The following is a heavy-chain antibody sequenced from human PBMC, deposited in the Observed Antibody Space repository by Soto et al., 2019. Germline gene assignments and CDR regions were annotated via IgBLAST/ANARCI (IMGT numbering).Heavy chain of an antibody. CDR1: GYTFTSYA. D-gene: IGHD3-10*01. Sequence: ASVKVSCKASGYTFTSYAMHWVRQAPGQRLEWMGWINAGNGNTKYSQKFQGRVTITRDTSASTAYMELSSLSTEDTAVYHCAKLGPYGSESYSFRYNWIDPWGQGTLVNVSS. CDR2: INAGNGNT. J-gene: IGHJ5*02. CDR3: AKLGPYGSESYSFRYNWIDP. V-gene: IGHV1-3*01.